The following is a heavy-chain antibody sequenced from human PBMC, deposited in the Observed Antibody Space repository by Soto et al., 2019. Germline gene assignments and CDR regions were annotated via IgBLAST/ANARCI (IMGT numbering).Heavy chain of an antibody. CDR2: LTPSGGST. CDR3: GXXQGGDXXXXXXXXXXXXXXV. D-gene: IGHD3-10*01. CDR1: GYTFTSYY. V-gene: IGHV1-46*01. Sequence: ASVKVSCKASGYTFTSYYMHWVRQAPGQGLEXXXILTPSGGSTSYAQKFQGRVTMTRDTPTSTVYMELSSLRSEDTAVYYGGXXQGGDXXXXXXXXXXXXXXVWGQGTTVTVSS. J-gene: IGHJ6*02.